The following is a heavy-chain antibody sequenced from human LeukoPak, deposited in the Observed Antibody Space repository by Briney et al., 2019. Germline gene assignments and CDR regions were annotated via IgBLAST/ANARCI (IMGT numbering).Heavy chain of an antibody. V-gene: IGHV1-2*02. CDR3: AEDVGRSGTNCFDP. D-gene: IGHD6-19*01. CDR2: INLHTGYT. J-gene: IGHJ5*02. CDR1: ADNFTANY. Sequence: ASVKVTCKHCADNFTANYLHWVRQAPGQELEWLGWINLHTGYTKYAQKFQGRVTMTRDTSTSSAFMELSRLRSDDTAVYFWAEDVGRSGTNCFDPWGEGTLVTVSS.